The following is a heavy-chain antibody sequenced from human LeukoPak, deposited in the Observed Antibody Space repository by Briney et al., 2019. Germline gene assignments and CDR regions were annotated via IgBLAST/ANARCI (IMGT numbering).Heavy chain of an antibody. V-gene: IGHV1-69*05. CDR3: ASSYCSSTSCPKGAFDI. D-gene: IGHD2-2*01. J-gene: IGHJ3*02. CDR1: GGTFSSYA. Sequence: GASVKVSCKASGGTFSSYAISWVRQAPGQGLEWMGGIIPIFGTANYAQKFQGRVTITTDESTSTAYMELSSLRSEDTAVYYCASSYCSSTSCPKGAFDIWGQGTMVTVSS. CDR2: IIPIFGTA.